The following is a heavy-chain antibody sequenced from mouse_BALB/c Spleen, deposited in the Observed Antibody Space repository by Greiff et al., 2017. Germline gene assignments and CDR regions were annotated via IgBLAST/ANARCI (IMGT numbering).Heavy chain of an antibody. D-gene: IGHD1-1*01. CDR1: GYSITSGYY. CDR3: ASYGSSYYYAMDY. CDR2: ISYDGSN. V-gene: IGHV3-6*02. Sequence: EVQRVESGPGLVKPSQSLSLTCSVTGYSITSGYYWNWIRQFPGNKLEWMGYISYDGSNNYNPSLKNRISITRDTSKNQFFLKLNSVTTEDTATYYCASYGSSYYYAMDYWGQGTSVTVSS. J-gene: IGHJ4*01.